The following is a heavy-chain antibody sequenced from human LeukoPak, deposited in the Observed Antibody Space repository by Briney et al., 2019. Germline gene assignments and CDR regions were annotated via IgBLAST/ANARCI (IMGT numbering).Heavy chain of an antibody. CDR2: ISGSGGST. J-gene: IGHJ4*02. D-gene: IGHD5-18*01. V-gene: IGHV3-23*01. CDR1: GFTFSDYY. CDR3: AKDHRYSYGYSTFDY. Sequence: SGGSLRLSCAASGFTFSDYYMSWIRQAPGKGLEWVSAISGSGGSTYYADSVKGRFTISRDNSKNTLYLQMNSLRAEDTAVYYCAKDHRYSYGYSTFDYWGQGTLVTVSS.